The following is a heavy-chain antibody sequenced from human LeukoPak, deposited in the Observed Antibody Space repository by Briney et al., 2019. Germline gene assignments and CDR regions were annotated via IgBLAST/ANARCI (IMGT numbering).Heavy chain of an antibody. V-gene: IGHV1-18*04. CDR2: ISAYNGNT. J-gene: IGHJ6*04. D-gene: IGHD2-15*01. Sequence: ASVKVSCKASGYTFTSYGISWVRQAPGQGLEWMGWISAYNGNTNYAQKLQGRVTMTTDTSTSTAYMELRSLRSDDTAVYYCARGDCSGASCLNYFYGMDVWGKGTTVTVSS. CDR1: GYTFTSYG. CDR3: ARGDCSGASCLNYFYGMDV.